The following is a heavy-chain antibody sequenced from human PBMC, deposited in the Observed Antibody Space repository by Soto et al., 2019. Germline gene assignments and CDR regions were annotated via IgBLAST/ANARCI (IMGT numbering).Heavy chain of an antibody. J-gene: IGHJ4*02. CDR3: ARAPSGTCSLDY. CDR2: ISTSSSYI. V-gene: IGHV3-21*01. D-gene: IGHD1-26*01. Sequence: GSLRLSCAASGFTFSSYTMNWVRQAPGKGLEWVSSISTSSSYIYYADSVKGRFTISRDDAKKSLYLQMNSLRAEDTAVYYCARAPSGTCSLDYWGQGTLVTVSS. CDR1: GFTFSSYT.